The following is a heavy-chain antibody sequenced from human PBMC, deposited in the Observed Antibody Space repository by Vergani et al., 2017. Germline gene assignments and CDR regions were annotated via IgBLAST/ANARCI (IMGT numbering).Heavy chain of an antibody. D-gene: IGHD2-15*01. CDR2: IHTGGST. Sequence: QVKLQESGPGLLKPSQTLSLTCTVSGESIRSGSHYWSWIRQPAGKGPEWIGHIHTGGSTGLNPSFKSRVSISVDTSKSQFSLKLNSVTVADTAVYYCSRSRPYCTSGSCPAIWGQGTLVTVSS. CDR1: GESIRSGSHY. V-gene: IGHV4-61*02. J-gene: IGHJ4*02. CDR3: SRSRPYCTSGSCPAI.